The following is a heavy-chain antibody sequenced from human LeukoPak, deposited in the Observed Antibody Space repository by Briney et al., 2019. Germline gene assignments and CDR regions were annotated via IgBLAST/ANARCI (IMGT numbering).Heavy chain of an antibody. J-gene: IGHJ4*02. CDR1: GGSISGYY. V-gene: IGHV4-59*01. Sequence: SETLSLTCTVSGGSISGYYWNWIRQPPGQGLEWIGYTSDSGGHTDSLKSRVAISVDTSKNQFFLKLTSATAADTAVYYCARWHSHGRYFDYWGQGALVTVSS. CDR2: TSDSGG. CDR3: ARWHSHGRYFDY. D-gene: IGHD2-21*01.